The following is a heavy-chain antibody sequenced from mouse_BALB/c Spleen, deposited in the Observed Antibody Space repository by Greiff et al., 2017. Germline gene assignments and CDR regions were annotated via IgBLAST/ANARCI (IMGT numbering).Heavy chain of an antibody. CDR2: IDTSDSYT. CDR1: GYTFTDYW. CDR3: ARHRAMDY. Sequence: QVQLQQPGAELVMPGASVKMSCKASGYTFTDYWMHWVKQRPGQGLEWIGAIDTSDSYTSYNQKFKGKATLTVDESSSTAYMQLSSLTSEDSAVYYCARHRAMDYWGQGTSVTVSS. J-gene: IGHJ4*01. V-gene: IGHV1-69*01.